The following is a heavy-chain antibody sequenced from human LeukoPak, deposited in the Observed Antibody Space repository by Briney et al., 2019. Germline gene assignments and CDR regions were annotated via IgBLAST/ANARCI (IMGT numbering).Heavy chain of an antibody. CDR2: MNPNSGNT. V-gene: IGHV1-8*01. Sequence: GASVKVSFTASGYTFTSYDINWVRQATGQGLEWMGWMNPNSGNTGYAQKFQGRVTMTRNTSISTAYMELSSLRSEDTAVYYCARGPGYDSSGYHLFDYWGQGTLVTVSS. CDR3: ARGPGYDSSGYHLFDY. CDR1: GYTFTSYD. D-gene: IGHD3-22*01. J-gene: IGHJ4*02.